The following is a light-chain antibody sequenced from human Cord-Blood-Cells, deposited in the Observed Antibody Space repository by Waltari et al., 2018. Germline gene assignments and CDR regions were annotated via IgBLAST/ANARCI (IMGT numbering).Light chain of an antibody. V-gene: IGKV3-11*01. CDR2: DAS. J-gene: IGKJ4*01. CDR1: QSVSSY. CDR3: QQRSNWPT. Sequence: IVLTQSPATLSLSPGVRATLSCRASQSVSSYLAWYQQKPGQAPRLLIYDASNRATGIPARFSGSGSGTDFTLTISSLEPEDFAVYYCQQRSNWPTFGGGTKVEIK.